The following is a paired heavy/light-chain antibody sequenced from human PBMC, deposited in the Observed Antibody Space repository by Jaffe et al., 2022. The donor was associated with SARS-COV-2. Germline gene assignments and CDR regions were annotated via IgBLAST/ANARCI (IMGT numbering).Heavy chain of an antibody. CDR3: ARLRALIAAAGRYYYYYYMDV. V-gene: IGHV4-39*01. J-gene: IGHJ6*03. Sequence: QLQLQESGPGLVKPSETLSLTCTVSGGSISSSSYYWGWIRQPPGKGLEWIGSIYYSGSTYYNPSLKSRVTISVDTSKNQFSLKLSSVTAADTAVYYCARLRALIAAAGRYYYYYYMDVWGKGTTVTVSS. CDR2: IYYSGST. CDR1: GGSISSSSYY. D-gene: IGHD6-13*01.
Light chain of an antibody. CDR3: QSYDSSLWV. CDR2: GNS. CDR1: SSNIGAGYD. Sequence: QSVLTQPPSVSGAPGQRVTISCTGSSSNIGAGYDVHWYQQLPGTAPKLLIYGNSNRPSGVPDRFSGSKSGTSASLAITGLQAEDEADYYCQSYDSSLWVFGGGTKLTVL. J-gene: IGLJ3*02. V-gene: IGLV1-40*01.